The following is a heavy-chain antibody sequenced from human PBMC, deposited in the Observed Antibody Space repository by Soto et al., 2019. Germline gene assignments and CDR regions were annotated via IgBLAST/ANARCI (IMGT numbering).Heavy chain of an antibody. J-gene: IGHJ4*02. V-gene: IGHV3-30*14. CDR1: GFTFSSYA. Sequence: QVQLVESGGGVVQPGRSLRLSCAASGFTFSSYAMHWVRRAPGKGLEWVAAVSHDGKSGFYADSVSGRFTVSRDNSNSLVYLQMGRLRPEDTALFYCARLDKFNGGWSWGQGTAVTVSS. CDR2: VSHDGKSG. CDR3: ARLDKFNGGWS. D-gene: IGHD6-19*01.